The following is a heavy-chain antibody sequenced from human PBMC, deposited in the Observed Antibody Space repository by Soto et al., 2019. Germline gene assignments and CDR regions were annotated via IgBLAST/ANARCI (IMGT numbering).Heavy chain of an antibody. CDR1: GFTFSSYG. CDR2: IWYDGSNK. Sequence: QVQLVESGGGVVQPGRSLRLSCAASGFTFSSYGMHWVRQAPGKGLEWVAVIWYDGSNKYYADSVKGRFTISRDNSKNTLYLQMNSLRAEDTAVYYCARDLKRRELLSKPHFDYWGQGTLVTVSS. J-gene: IGHJ4*02. V-gene: IGHV3-33*01. CDR3: ARDLKRRELLSKPHFDY. D-gene: IGHD3-10*01.